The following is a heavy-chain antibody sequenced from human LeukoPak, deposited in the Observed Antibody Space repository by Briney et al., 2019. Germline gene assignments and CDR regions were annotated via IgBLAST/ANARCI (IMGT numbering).Heavy chain of an antibody. V-gene: IGHV3-30*03. CDR1: GFNFGTYW. J-gene: IGHJ4*02. Sequence: PGGSLRLSCAASGFNFGTYWLSWVRQAPGKGLEWVAVISYDGSNKYYADSVKGRFTTSRDNSKNTLYLQMNSLRAEDTAVYYCARDQSIDILTGYGADWGQGTLVTVSS. CDR2: ISYDGSNK. D-gene: IGHD3-9*01. CDR3: ARDQSIDILTGYGAD.